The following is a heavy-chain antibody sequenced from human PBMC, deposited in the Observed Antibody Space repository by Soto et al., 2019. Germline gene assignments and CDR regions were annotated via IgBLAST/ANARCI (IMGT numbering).Heavy chain of an antibody. J-gene: IGHJ4*02. CDR2: INPNSGGT. CDR1: GYTFTGYY. Sequence: ASVKVSCKASGYTFTGYYMHWVRQAPGQGLEWMGWINPNSGGTNYAQKFQGWVTMTRDTSISTAYMELSRLRSDDTAVYYCARAFHYYGSGSSHYYFDYWGQGTLVTVSS. V-gene: IGHV1-2*04. D-gene: IGHD3-10*01. CDR3: ARAFHYYGSGSSHYYFDY.